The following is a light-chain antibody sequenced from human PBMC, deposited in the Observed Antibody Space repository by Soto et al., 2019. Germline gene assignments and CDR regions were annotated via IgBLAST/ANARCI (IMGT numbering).Light chain of an antibody. CDR3: QQYGTSPPLT. CDR2: GAS. J-gene: IGKJ4*01. Sequence: IVLMQSPGTLSLSPGERATLSCRASQSVSNNFLAWYQQKPGQAPRLLIDGASSRATGTPDRFSGSGSGTYFTLTISRLDPEDFAVYYCQQYGTSPPLTFGGGTKVEIK. V-gene: IGKV3-20*01. CDR1: QSVSNNF.